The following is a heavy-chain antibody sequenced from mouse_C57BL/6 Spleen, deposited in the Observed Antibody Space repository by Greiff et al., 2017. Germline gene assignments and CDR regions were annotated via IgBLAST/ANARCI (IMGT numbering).Heavy chain of an antibody. CDR2: ISYDGSN. CDR1: GYSITSGYY. Sequence: EVKLLESGPGLVKPSQSLSLTCSVTGYSITSGYYWNWIRQFPGNKLEWMGYISYDGSNNYNPSLKNRIPITRDTSKNQFFLKLNSVTTEDTATYYCARDYDYGAGYYFDYWGQGTTLTVSS. V-gene: IGHV3-6*01. J-gene: IGHJ2*01. D-gene: IGHD2-4*01. CDR3: ARDYDYGAGYYFDY.